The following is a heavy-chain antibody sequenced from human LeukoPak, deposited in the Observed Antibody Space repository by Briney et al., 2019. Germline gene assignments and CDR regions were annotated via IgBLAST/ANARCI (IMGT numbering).Heavy chain of an antibody. J-gene: IGHJ4*02. D-gene: IGHD3-22*01. CDR3: AKDLYDSSGPFDY. Sequence: GGSLRLSCTASGFTFGDYAMHWVRQAPGKGLEWVSGISWNSGSIGYADSVKGRFTISRDNAKNSLYLQMNSLRAEDTALYYCAKDLYDSSGPFDYWGQGTLVTVSS. V-gene: IGHV3-9*01. CDR1: GFTFGDYA. CDR2: ISWNSGSI.